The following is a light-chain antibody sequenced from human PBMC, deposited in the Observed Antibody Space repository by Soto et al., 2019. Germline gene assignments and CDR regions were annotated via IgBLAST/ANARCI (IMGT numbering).Light chain of an antibody. CDR2: DVS. V-gene: IGLV2-14*01. J-gene: IGLJ2*01. CDR3: ISYTSSSTLMV. CDR1: SSDVGGYNY. Sequence: QSVLTQPASVSGSPGQSITISCTGTSSDVGGYNYVSWYQQHPGKAPKLMIYDVSNRPSGVSNRVSGYKSGNTASLTISGLQAEDEADYYCISYTSSSTLMVCGVGIKLTVL.